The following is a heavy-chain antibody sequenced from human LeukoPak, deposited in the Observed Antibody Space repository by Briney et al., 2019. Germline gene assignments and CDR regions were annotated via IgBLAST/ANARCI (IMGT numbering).Heavy chain of an antibody. D-gene: IGHD2-8*01. CDR3: ARVGIYCTNGVCSPIDFDI. V-gene: IGHV4-38-2*01. Sequence: SETLSLTCAISGYSISSGYYWGWIRQPPGKGLEWIGSIYHSGSTYYNSSLKSRVTISVDTSKNQFSLKLSSVTAADTAVYYCARVGIYCTNGVCSPIDFDIWGQGTMVTVSS. J-gene: IGHJ3*02. CDR1: GYSISSGYY. CDR2: IYHSGST.